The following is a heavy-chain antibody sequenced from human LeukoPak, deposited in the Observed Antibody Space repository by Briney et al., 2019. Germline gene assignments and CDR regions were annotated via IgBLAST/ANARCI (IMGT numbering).Heavy chain of an antibody. J-gene: IGHJ4*02. CDR3: ARYRTRDDYSNPFDY. CDR1: GGSISSGSYY. D-gene: IGHD4-11*01. CDR2: IYTSGST. Sequence: SQTLSLTCTASGGSISSGSYYWSWIRQPAGKGLEWIGRIYTSGSTNYNPSLKSRVTISVDTSKNQFSLKLSSVTAADTAVYYCARYRTRDDYSNPFDYWGQGTLVTVSS. V-gene: IGHV4-61*02.